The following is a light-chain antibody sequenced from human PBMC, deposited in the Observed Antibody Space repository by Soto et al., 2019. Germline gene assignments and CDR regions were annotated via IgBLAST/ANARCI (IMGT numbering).Light chain of an antibody. CDR1: NSDVGIYDF. CDR2: EVS. CDR3: ISYTSDDVRYV. J-gene: IGLJ1*01. Sequence: QSALTQPASVSGSPGQSITISCTGSNSDVGIYDFVSWYQHHPGRAPKLIVSEVSHRPSGVSNRFSGSKSGNTASLTISGLQSDEEADYYCISYTSDDVRYVFGTGTKLTVL. V-gene: IGLV2-14*01.